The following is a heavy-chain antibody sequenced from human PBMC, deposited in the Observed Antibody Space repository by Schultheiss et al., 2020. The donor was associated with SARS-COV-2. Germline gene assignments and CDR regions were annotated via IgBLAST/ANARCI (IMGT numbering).Heavy chain of an antibody. D-gene: IGHD2-2*01. J-gene: IGHJ1*01. CDR1: GGSFSGYY. Sequence: SQTLSLTCAVYGGSFSGYYWSWIRQPPGKGLEWIGEINHSGSTNYNPSLKSRVTISVDTSKNQFSLKLSSVTAADTAVYYCASLRLGYCSSTSCQQYFQHWGQGTLVTVSS. CDR2: INHSGST. CDR3: ASLRLGYCSSTSCQQYFQH. V-gene: IGHV4-34*01.